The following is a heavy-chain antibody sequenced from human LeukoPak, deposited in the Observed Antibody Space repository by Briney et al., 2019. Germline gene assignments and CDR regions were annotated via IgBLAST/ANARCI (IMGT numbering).Heavy chain of an antibody. D-gene: IGHD4-11*01. CDR2: IRSKTYNYAT. CDR1: GSGFTFSGSA. V-gene: IGHV3-73*01. J-gene: IGHJ4*02. CDR3: TSDSNYVAFDY. Sequence: GGSLKLSCVASGSGFTFSGSAMHWVRQASGRGLEWVGHIRSKTYNYATAFAASVKGRFTISRDDSQNTAYLQMNSLKTEDTATYYCTSDSNYVAFDYWGQGTLVTVSS.